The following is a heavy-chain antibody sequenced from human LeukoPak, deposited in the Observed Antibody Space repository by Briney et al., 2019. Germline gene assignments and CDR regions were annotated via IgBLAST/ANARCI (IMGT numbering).Heavy chain of an antibody. Sequence: SETLSLTCAVYGGSFSSTSYYWGWIRQPPGKGLEWIGSIYYSGSTYYNPSLKSRVTISVDTSKNQFSLKLSSVTAADTAVYYCATYCSSTSCPDWEIDYWGQGPVVTVSS. J-gene: IGHJ4*02. CDR3: ATYCSSTSCPDWEIDY. V-gene: IGHV4-39*01. CDR2: IYYSGST. D-gene: IGHD2-2*01. CDR1: GGSFSSTSYY.